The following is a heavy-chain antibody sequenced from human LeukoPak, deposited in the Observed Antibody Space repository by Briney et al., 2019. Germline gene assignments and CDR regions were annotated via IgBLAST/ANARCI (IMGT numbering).Heavy chain of an antibody. J-gene: IGHJ4*02. CDR1: GYTLTIYN. CDR2: INPSGGST. Sequence: ASVRVSCKASGYTLTIYNMHWVRQAPGQGLEWMGIINPSGGSTRYAQRFQGRVTMTRDTSTSTVYMELSSLRSEDTAVYYCARDPELSNSMFDCWGQGTLVTVSS. CDR3: ARDPELSNSMFDC. D-gene: IGHD4-11*01. V-gene: IGHV1-46*01.